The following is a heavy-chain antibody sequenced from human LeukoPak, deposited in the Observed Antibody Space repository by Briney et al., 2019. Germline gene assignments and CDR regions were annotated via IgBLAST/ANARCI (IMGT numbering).Heavy chain of an antibody. CDR2: IYSGGST. D-gene: IGHD2-2*01. CDR1: GFTVSSNY. J-gene: IGHJ6*02. CDR3: ARERSLGYCSSTSCPYYGMDV. Sequence: GGSLRLSCAASGFTVSSNYMSWASQAPGKGLEWVSVIYSGGSTYYADSVKGRFTISRHNSKNTLYLQMNSLRAEDTAVYYCARERSLGYCSSTSCPYYGMDVWGQGTTVTVSS. V-gene: IGHV3-53*04.